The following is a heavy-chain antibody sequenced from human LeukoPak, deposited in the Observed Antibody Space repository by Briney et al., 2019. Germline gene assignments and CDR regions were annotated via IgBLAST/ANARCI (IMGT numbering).Heavy chain of an antibody. CDR1: EFTVSSNY. CDR3: ARDLYHGMDV. V-gene: IGHV3-66*01. CDR2: SYSGGST. J-gene: IGHJ6*02. Sequence: GGSLRLSCAASEFTVSSNYMSWVRQAPGKGLEWVSVSYSGGSTYYADSVKGRFTISRDNSKNTLYLQMNSLRAEDTAVYYCARDLYHGMDVWGQGTTVTVSS.